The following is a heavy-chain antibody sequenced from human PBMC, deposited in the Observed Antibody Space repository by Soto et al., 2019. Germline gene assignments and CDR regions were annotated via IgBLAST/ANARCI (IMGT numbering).Heavy chain of an antibody. V-gene: IGHV4-34*01. D-gene: IGHD1-7*01. Sequence: SETLSLTCAVYGGSFSGYYWSWIRQPPGKGLEWIGEINHSGSTNYNPSLKSRVTISVDTSKNQFSLKLSSVTAADTAVYYCARITGTHDYWGQGTLVTVSS. CDR1: GGSFSGYY. CDR2: INHSGST. CDR3: ARITGTHDY. J-gene: IGHJ4*02.